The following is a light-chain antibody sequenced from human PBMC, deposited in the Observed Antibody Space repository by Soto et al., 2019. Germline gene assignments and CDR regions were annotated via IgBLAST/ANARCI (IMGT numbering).Light chain of an antibody. V-gene: IGKV3-20*01. Sequence: EIVLTQSPGTLSLSPGERATLSCRASQSVSSSYLAWYQQKPGQAPRLLIYGASSRATGIPDRFSGSGSGTDFTLTISRLEPEEFAVYYCQHYGSAPWPCGQGTKVEIK. CDR3: QHYGSAPWP. CDR1: QSVSSSY. CDR2: GAS. J-gene: IGKJ1*01.